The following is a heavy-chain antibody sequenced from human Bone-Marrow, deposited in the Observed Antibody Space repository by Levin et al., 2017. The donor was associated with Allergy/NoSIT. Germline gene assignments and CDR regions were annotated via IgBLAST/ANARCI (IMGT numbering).Heavy chain of an antibody. CDR2: ISYDGNTK. D-gene: IGHD3-10*01. V-gene: IGHV3-30*18. Sequence: LSLTCAASGFSFRSYGMHWVRQAPGKGLAWVAVISYDGNTKYYAESVKGRFTISRDNAKNTLHLQMNSLRAEDTAVYYCAKERGFGSGTYYNDDSWGQGTLVTVSS. CDR3: AKERGFGSGTYYNDDS. CDR1: GFSFRSYG. J-gene: IGHJ5*01.